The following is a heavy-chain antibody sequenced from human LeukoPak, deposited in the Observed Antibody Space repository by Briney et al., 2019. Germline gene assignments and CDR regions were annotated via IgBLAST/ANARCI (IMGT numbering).Heavy chain of an antibody. V-gene: IGHV4-59*08. Sequence: SETLSLTCTVSGGSISSYYWSWIRQPPGKGLEWIGYIYYSGSTNYNPSLKSRVTISVDTSKNQFSLKLSSVTAADTAVYYCARLLVTAIPPIAFDIWGQGTMVTVSS. CDR1: GGSISSYY. CDR2: IYYSGST. CDR3: ARLLVTAIPPIAFDI. J-gene: IGHJ3*02. D-gene: IGHD2-21*02.